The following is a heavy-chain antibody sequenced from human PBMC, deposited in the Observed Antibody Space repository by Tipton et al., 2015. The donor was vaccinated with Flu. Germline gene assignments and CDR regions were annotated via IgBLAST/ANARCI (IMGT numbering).Heavy chain of an antibody. Sequence: SLRLSCAASDFTFSIHTMNWVRQAPGKGLEWVASISGNTRYIYYADSLRGRFTISRDNSKRVLYLEMNSLRVDDTALYYCVKDSEFGADLFDIWGQGTLVIVSA. CDR3: VKDSEFGADLFDI. D-gene: IGHD3-16*01. CDR1: DFTFSIHT. CDR2: ISGNTRYI. J-gene: IGHJ4*02. V-gene: IGHV3-21*04.